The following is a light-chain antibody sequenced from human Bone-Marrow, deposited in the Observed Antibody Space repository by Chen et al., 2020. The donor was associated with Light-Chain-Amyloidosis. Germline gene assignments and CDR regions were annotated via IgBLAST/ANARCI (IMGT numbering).Light chain of an antibody. CDR2: RDT. J-gene: IGLJ2*01. Sequence: SYELTQPPSVSVYPGQTARITCSGDDLPTKYAYWYQQKPGQAPVLVIHRDTERPSGISERFSGSSSGTTATLTISGVQAEDEADYHCQSADSSGTYEVIFGGGTNLTVL. V-gene: IGLV3-25*03. CDR1: DLPTKY. CDR3: QSADSSGTYEVI.